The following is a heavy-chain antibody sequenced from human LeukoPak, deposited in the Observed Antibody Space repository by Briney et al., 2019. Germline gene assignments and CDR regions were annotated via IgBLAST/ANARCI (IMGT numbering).Heavy chain of an antibody. CDR3: ARGEEMATPDY. Sequence: SGGSLRLSCAASGFTFSNYWMTWVRQPPGKGLEWIGYIYYSGSTNYNPSLKSRVTISVDTSKNQFSLKLSSVTAADTAVYYCARGEEMATPDYWGQGTLVTVSS. J-gene: IGHJ4*02. CDR1: GFTFSNYW. V-gene: IGHV4-59*01. D-gene: IGHD5-24*01. CDR2: IYYSGST.